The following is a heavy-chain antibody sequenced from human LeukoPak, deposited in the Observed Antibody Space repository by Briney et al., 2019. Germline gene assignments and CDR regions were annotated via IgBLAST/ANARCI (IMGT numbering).Heavy chain of an antibody. CDR3: ARALAAAGIGGSYYFDY. CDR2: IYHSGST. Sequence: SETLSLTCAVSGVSISSGGYSWSWIRQPPGKGLEWIGYIYHSGSTYYNPSLKSRVAISVDRSKNQFSLKLSSVTAADTAVYYCARALAAAGIGGSYYFDYWGQGTLVTVSS. CDR1: GVSISSGGYS. D-gene: IGHD6-13*01. J-gene: IGHJ4*02. V-gene: IGHV4-30-2*01.